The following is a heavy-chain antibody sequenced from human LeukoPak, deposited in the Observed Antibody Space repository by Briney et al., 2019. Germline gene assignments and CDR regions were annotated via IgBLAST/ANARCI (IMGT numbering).Heavy chain of an antibody. V-gene: IGHV1-69*06. J-gene: IGHJ6*03. D-gene: IGHD6-13*01. CDR1: GGTFNSYA. CDR2: IIAIFGTA. Sequence: SVTVSCKASGGTFNSYAISWVRQAPGQGREGMGGIIAIFGTAKYAQKFQGRVTITADKSTSTAYMELSSLRSEDTAVYYCARLVAAAGTGLRYYYYMDVWGKGTTVTVSS. CDR3: ARLVAAAGTGLRYYYYMDV.